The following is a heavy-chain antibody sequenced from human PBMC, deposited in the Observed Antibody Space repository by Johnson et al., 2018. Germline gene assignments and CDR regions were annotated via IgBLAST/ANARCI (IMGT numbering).Heavy chain of an antibody. CDR2: ISYDGGNK. CDR3: AKDGAFDMMAKNYYYYYMDV. Sequence: VQLVESGGGVVQPGRSLRLFCAASRFTFSTYPMYWVRQAPGKGLEWVAVISYDGGNKYYADSVKGRFTISRDNSKNTLYLQMNSLRAEDTAVYYCAKDGAFDMMAKNYYYYYMDVWGKGTTVTVSS. J-gene: IGHJ6*03. D-gene: IGHD3-16*01. V-gene: IGHV3-30-3*01. CDR1: RFTFSTYP.